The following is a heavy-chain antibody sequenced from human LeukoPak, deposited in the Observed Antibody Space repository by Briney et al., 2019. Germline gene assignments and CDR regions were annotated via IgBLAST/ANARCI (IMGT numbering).Heavy chain of an antibody. D-gene: IGHD1-26*01. Sequence: ASVKVSCKASGYTFTSYGISWVRQAPGQGLEWMGWISAYNGNTNYAQKLQGRVTMTTDTSTNTAYMELRSLRSDDTAVYYCARNHHSQIVGATPNFDYWGQGTLVTVSS. J-gene: IGHJ4*02. CDR2: ISAYNGNT. CDR1: GYTFTSYG. V-gene: IGHV1-18*01. CDR3: ARNHHSQIVGATPNFDY.